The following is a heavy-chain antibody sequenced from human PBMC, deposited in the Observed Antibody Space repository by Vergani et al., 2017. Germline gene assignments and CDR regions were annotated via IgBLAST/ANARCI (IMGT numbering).Heavy chain of an antibody. CDR2: ISAYNGNT. J-gene: IGHJ4*02. CDR3: AGGVLLWFGEGGRFDY. D-gene: IGHD3-10*01. Sequence: QVQLVQSGAEVKKPGASVKVSCKASGYTFTSYGISWVRQAPGHGLEWMGWISAYNGNTNYAQKLQGRVTMTTDTSTSTAYMELTSLRSDDTAVYYCAGGVLLWFGEGGRFDYGGQGTLVTVSS. CDR1: GYTFTSYG. V-gene: IGHV1-18*01.